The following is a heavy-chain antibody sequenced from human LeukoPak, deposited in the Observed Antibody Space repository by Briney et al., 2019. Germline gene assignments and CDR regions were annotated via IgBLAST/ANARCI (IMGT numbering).Heavy chain of an antibody. CDR2: INPNSGGT. J-gene: IGHJ6*02. CDR1: GYTFTNYC. Sequence: GASVKVSCKASGYTFTNYCMHWVRQAPGQGLEWMGWINPNSGGTNYAQKFQGRVTMTRDTSISTAYMELSRLRSDDTAVYYCARGDILTGTYYYYGMDVWGQGTTVTVSS. D-gene: IGHD3-9*01. V-gene: IGHV1-2*02. CDR3: ARGDILTGTYYYYGMDV.